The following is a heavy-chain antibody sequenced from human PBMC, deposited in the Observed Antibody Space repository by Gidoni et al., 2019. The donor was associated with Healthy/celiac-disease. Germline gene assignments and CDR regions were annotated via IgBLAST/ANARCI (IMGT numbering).Heavy chain of an antibody. CDR2: IVPVVGTG. Sequence: QVQLVQSGAEVKKPGSSVKVSCKASGGTFSTYGLSWVRQAPGPGLEWVGGIVPVVGTGDYAQKFQGRVTITADESTSTAYMELSNLRSEDTAVYYCSRKGERWDVLEKFYFGVDVWGQGTTVTVSS. D-gene: IGHD3-10*01. CDR3: SRKGERWDVLEKFYFGVDV. CDR1: GGTFSTYG. J-gene: IGHJ6*02. V-gene: IGHV1-69*01.